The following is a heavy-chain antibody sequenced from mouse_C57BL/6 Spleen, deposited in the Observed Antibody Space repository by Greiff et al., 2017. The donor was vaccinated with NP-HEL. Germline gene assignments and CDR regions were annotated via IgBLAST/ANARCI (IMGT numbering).Heavy chain of an antibody. CDR3: ARRIITTVVATDYYAMDY. Sequence: QVQLKQPGAELVMPGASVKLSCKASGYTFTSYWMHWVKQRPGQGLEWIGEIDPSDSYTSYNQKFKGKSTLTVDKSSSTAYMQLSSLTSEDSAVYYCARRIITTVVATDYYAMDYWGQGTSVTVSS. V-gene: IGHV1-69*01. CDR2: IDPSDSYT. D-gene: IGHD1-1*01. CDR1: GYTFTSYW. J-gene: IGHJ4*01.